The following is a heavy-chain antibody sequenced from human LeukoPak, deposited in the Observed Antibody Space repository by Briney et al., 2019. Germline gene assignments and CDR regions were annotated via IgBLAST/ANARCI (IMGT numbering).Heavy chain of an antibody. Sequence: GGSLRLSCAASGFTVSSNYMSWVRQAPGKGLEWVSVIYSGGSTYYADSVKGRFTISRDNSKNTLYLQMNSLRAEDTAVYYCASALWGGYYFDYWGQGTLVTVSS. CDR2: IYSGGST. CDR3: ASALWGGYYFDY. J-gene: IGHJ4*02. D-gene: IGHD2-21*01. V-gene: IGHV3-53*01. CDR1: GFTVSSNY.